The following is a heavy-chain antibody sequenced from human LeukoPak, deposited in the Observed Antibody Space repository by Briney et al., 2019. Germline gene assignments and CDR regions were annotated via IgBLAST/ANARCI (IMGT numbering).Heavy chain of an antibody. V-gene: IGHV3-15*01. CDR2: IKSKTDGGIT. Sequence: GGSLRLSCAASGFTFSNAWMSWVRQAPGKGLEWVGRIKSKTDGGITDYAAPVKGRFTISRDDSKDTLYLLMNSLKTEDTAVYYCTTQVGATRVWDYWGQGTLVTVSS. J-gene: IGHJ4*02. CDR1: GFTFSNAW. D-gene: IGHD1-26*01. CDR3: TTQVGATRVWDY.